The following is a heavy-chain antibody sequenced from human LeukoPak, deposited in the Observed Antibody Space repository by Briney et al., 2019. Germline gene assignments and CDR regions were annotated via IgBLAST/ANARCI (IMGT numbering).Heavy chain of an antibody. D-gene: IGHD3-16*01. CDR1: GGSISSSSYY. CDR3: ARAITFGHLDP. J-gene: IGHJ5*02. V-gene: IGHV4-39*07. Sequence: KPSETLSLTCTVSGGSISSSSYYWGWIRQPPGKGLEWIGEINHSGSTNYNPSLKSRVTISVDTSKNQFSLKLSSVTAADTAVYYCARAITFGHLDPWGQGTLVTVSS. CDR2: INHSGST.